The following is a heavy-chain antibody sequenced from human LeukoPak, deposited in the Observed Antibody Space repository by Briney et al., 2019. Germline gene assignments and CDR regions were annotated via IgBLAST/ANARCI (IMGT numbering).Heavy chain of an antibody. CDR1: GFSFSNYA. V-gene: IGHV3-23*01. J-gene: IGHJ4*02. CDR2: IIASSGAT. CDR3: AKGGYDYVEMGYFDY. Sequence: GGSLRLSCAASGFSFSNYAMSWVRQAPGKGLECVQLIIASSGATFYADSVKGRFTISRDNSKNTLYMQMNSLRAEDTALYYCAKGGYDYVEMGYFDYWGQGTLVTVSS. D-gene: IGHD5-12*01.